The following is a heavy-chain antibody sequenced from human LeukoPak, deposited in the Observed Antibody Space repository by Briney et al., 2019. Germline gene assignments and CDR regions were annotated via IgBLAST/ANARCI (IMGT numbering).Heavy chain of an antibody. V-gene: IGHV3-33*06. Sequence: GRSLRLSCAASGFTFSSYGMHWVRQAPGKGLEWVAVIWYDGSNKYYADSVKGRFTISRDNSKNTLYLQMNSLTAEDTAVYYCAKEYCSGGSCYSYFDYWGQGTLVTVSS. CDR3: AKEYCSGGSCYSYFDY. CDR1: GFTFSSYG. J-gene: IGHJ4*02. D-gene: IGHD2-15*01. CDR2: IWYDGSNK.